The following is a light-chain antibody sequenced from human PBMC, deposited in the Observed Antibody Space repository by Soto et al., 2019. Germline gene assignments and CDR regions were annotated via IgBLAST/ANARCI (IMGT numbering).Light chain of an antibody. J-gene: IGLJ3*02. Sequence: QSALTQPASVSGSPGQSIAISCTGSSSDVGIYNYVSWYQQHPGKVPKLIIYEVTNRPSGVSNRFSGSKSGNTASLTISGLQAEDEADYYCAAWDDSLSAWVFGGGTKLTVL. CDR2: EVT. CDR1: SSDVGIYNY. CDR3: AAWDDSLSAWV. V-gene: IGLV2-14*01.